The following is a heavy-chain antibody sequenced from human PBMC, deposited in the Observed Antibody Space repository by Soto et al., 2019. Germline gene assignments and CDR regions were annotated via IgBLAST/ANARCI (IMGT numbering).Heavy chain of an antibody. CDR3: AKDRDAAGYFDY. CDR2: ISGSGGST. CDR1: GFTFSSYA. Sequence: LRLSCAASGFTFSSYARSWVRQARGKGLEWVSAISGSGGSTYYADSVKGRFTISRDNSKNTLYLQMNSLRAEDTAVYYCAKDRDAAGYFDYWGQGTLVTVSS. V-gene: IGHV3-23*01. D-gene: IGHD6-13*01. J-gene: IGHJ4*02.